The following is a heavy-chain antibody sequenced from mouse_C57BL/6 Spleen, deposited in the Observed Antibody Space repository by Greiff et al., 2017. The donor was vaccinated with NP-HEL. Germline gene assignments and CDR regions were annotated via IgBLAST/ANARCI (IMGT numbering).Heavy chain of an antibody. CDR2: IRNKANGYTT. J-gene: IGHJ4*01. Sequence: EVQVVESGGGLVQPGGSLSLSCAASGFTFTDYYMSWVRQPPGKALEWLGFIRNKANGYTTEYSASVKGRFTISRDNSQSILYLQMNALRAEDSATYYCASHTYSFMDYWGQGTSVTVSS. CDR1: GFTFTDYY. CDR3: ASHTYSFMDY. D-gene: IGHD2-10*01. V-gene: IGHV7-3*01.